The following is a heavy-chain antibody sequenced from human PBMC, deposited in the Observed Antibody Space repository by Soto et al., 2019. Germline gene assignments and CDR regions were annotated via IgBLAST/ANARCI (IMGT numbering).Heavy chain of an antibody. CDR1: GFTFSSYG. Sequence: GGSLRLSCAASGFTFSSYGMHWVRQAPGKGLEWVAVIWYDGSNKYYADSVKGRFTISRDNSKNTLYLQMNSLRAEDTAVYYCARGLIYDYVWGSYRPYGMDVWGQGTTVTVSS. D-gene: IGHD3-16*02. J-gene: IGHJ6*02. CDR2: IWYDGSNK. V-gene: IGHV3-33*01. CDR3: ARGLIYDYVWGSYRPYGMDV.